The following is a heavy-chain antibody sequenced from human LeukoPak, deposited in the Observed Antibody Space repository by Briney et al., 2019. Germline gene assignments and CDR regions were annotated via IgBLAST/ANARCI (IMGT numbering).Heavy chain of an antibody. D-gene: IGHD6-13*01. CDR1: GASISYYY. V-gene: IGHV4-59*08. CDR3: VRHAATRHNYGMDV. CDR2: IYHSGST. J-gene: IGHJ6*02. Sequence: STLLFITCIVFGASISYYYWCWRRQPPGKGLGCIGHIYHSGSTNYNPSFKSRVTMSVDTSKNHFSLKLSSVTAADTAVYYCVRHAATRHNYGMDVWGQGTTVIVSS.